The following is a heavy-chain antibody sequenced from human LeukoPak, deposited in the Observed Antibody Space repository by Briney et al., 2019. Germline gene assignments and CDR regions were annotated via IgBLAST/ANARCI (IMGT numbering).Heavy chain of an antibody. J-gene: IGHJ4*02. CDR2: ISGSGGST. Sequence: GGSLRLSCAASGFTFSSYAMSWVRQAPGKGLEWVSAISGSGGSTYYADSVKGRFTISRDNSKNTLYLQMNSLRAEDTAVYYCAKEVGGYGFWSGYYSRYFDYWGQGTLVTVSS. V-gene: IGHV3-23*01. D-gene: IGHD3-3*01. CDR1: GFTFSSYA. CDR3: AKEVGGYGFWSGYYSRYFDY.